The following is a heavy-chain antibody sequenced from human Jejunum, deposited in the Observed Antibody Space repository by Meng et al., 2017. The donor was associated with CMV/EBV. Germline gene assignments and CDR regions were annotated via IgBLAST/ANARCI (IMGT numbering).Heavy chain of an antibody. Sequence: CKGSGYTFTNYWIGWVRQMPGKGLECMGIIYPGDSDTKYSPSFQGQVTISADKSINTAYLQWSSLQASDTAMYYCARSTTVTDFDSWGQGTLVPSPQ. CDR2: IYPGDSDT. D-gene: IGHD4-11*01. CDR1: GYTFTNYW. CDR3: ARSTTVTDFDS. V-gene: IGHV5-51*01. J-gene: IGHJ4*02.